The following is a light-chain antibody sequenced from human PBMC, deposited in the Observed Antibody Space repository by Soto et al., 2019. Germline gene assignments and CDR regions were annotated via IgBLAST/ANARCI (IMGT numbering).Light chain of an antibody. J-gene: IGKJ2*01. CDR1: QSVLYSSDNKNY. CDR2: WAS. CDR3: QQYSATPRT. Sequence: DIVVTQSQDSLAVSLGERATINCKSSQSVLYSSDNKNYLAWYQQKPGQPPRLLIYWASTRASGVPDRFSGSGSATDFTLTISGLQAEDVAVYYCQQYSATPRTFGQGTKVEIK. V-gene: IGKV4-1*01.